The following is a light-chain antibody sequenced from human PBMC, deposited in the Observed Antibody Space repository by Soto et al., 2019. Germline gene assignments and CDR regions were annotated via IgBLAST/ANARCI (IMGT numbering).Light chain of an antibody. J-gene: IGLJ1*01. CDR1: TGAVSSGYY. V-gene: IGLV7-43*01. CDR3: LLYYGGAHV. CDR2: STS. Sequence: QAVVTQEPSLTVSPGGTVTLTCASSTGAVSSGYYPNWFQQKPGQAPRALIYSTSIKHSWTPARFSGSLLGGKAALTLSGVQPEDEAEYYCLLYYGGAHVFGTGTKVTVL.